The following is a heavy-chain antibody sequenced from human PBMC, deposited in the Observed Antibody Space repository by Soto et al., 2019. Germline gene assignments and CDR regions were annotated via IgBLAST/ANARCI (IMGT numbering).Heavy chain of an antibody. CDR3: AKSRSFWAASLHY. V-gene: IGHV1-2*02. Sequence: ASVKVSCKASGYTFIDYYLFWVRQAPGQGLEWVAWINPNNGATTYAQKFQGRVTMTRDTSIATVYLELTGLQSDDTAVYFCAKSRSFWAASLHYWGQSTVVTVSS. D-gene: IGHD3-3*01. J-gene: IGHJ4*02. CDR1: GYTFIDYY. CDR2: INPNNGAT.